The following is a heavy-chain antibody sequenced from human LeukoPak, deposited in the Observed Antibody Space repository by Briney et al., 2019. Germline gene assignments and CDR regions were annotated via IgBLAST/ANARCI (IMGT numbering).Heavy chain of an antibody. CDR2: ISSSGSTI. J-gene: IGHJ4*02. Sequence: PGGSLRLSCAASGFTFSDYYMSWIRQAPGKGLEWVSYISSSGSTIYYADSVKGRFTISRDNSKNTFYLQMNSLRAEDTAMFFCARVGPPGPPYGDYTHFDSWGPGTLVTVSS. V-gene: IGHV3-11*01. D-gene: IGHD4-17*01. CDR3: ARVGPPGPPYGDYTHFDS. CDR1: GFTFSDYY.